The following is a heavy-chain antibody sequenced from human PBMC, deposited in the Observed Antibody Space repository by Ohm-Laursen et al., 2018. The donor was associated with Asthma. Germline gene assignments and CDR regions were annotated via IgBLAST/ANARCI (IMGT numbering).Heavy chain of an antibody. Sequence: SETLSLTCTVSGGSISSYYWSWIRQPPGKGLEWIGYIYNSGSTKYNPSLKSRVTISVDTSKNQFSLKLSSVTAADTAVYYCARTNQHDYDSSGYYGPFYGMDVWGQGTTVTVSS. J-gene: IGHJ6*02. CDR2: IYNSGST. V-gene: IGHV4-59*01. CDR1: GGSISSYY. D-gene: IGHD3-22*01. CDR3: ARTNQHDYDSSGYYGPFYGMDV.